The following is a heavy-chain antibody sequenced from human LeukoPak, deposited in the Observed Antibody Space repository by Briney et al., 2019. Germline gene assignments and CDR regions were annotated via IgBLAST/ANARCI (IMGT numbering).Heavy chain of an antibody. CDR2: INHSGST. Sequence: SETLSLTCAVYGGSFSGYYWSWLRQPPGKGLEWLGEINHSGSTNYNPSLKSRVTISVDTSKNQFSLKLSSVTAADTAVYYCARDGTIFGVVKGNWFDPWGQGTLVTVSS. D-gene: IGHD3-3*01. V-gene: IGHV4-34*01. J-gene: IGHJ5*02. CDR1: GGSFSGYY. CDR3: ARDGTIFGVVKGNWFDP.